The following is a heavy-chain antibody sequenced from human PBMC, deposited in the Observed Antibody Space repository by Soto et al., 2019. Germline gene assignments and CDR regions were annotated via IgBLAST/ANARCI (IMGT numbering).Heavy chain of an antibody. V-gene: IGHV3-23*01. Sequence: EVQLLESGGGLVQPGGSLRLSCAASGFTFSSYAMSWVRQAPGKGLEWVSGISDSGGSTYYVDSVEGRFTISRDNSKNTLYLQMNSLRAEDTAVYYCAKYSGGYYYSFLDYWGQGTLVTVSS. J-gene: IGHJ4*02. D-gene: IGHD3-22*01. CDR3: AKYSGGYYYSFLDY. CDR2: ISDSGGST. CDR1: GFTFSSYA.